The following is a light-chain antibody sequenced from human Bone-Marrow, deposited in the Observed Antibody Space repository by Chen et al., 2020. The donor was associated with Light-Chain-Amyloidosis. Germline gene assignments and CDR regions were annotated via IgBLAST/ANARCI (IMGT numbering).Light chain of an antibody. CDR3: QVWDRSSDRPV. V-gene: IGLV3-21*02. J-gene: IGLJ3*02. CDR2: DDS. CDR1: NIGSTS. Sequence: SYVLTQPSSVSVAPGQTATIACGGNNIGSTSVPWYQQTPGQAPLLVVYDDSDRPSWIPVRLSGSNSGTTATLTISRIEAGDEADYYCQVWDRSSDRPVFGGGTKLTVL.